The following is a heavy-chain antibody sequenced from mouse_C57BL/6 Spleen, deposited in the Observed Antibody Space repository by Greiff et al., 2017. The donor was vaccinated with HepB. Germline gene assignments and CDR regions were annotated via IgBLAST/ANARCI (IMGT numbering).Heavy chain of an antibody. V-gene: IGHV1-82*01. J-gene: IGHJ3*01. CDR2: IYPGDGDT. CDR1: GYAFSSSW. CDR3: ASPYYYPTPWFAY. Sequence: VQLQQSGPELVKPGASVKISCKASGYAFSSSWMNWVKQRPGKGLEWIGRIYPGDGDTNYNGKFKGKATLTPDKSSSTAYMQLSSLTSEDSAVYFCASPYYYPTPWFAYWGQGTLVTVSA. D-gene: IGHD2-4*01.